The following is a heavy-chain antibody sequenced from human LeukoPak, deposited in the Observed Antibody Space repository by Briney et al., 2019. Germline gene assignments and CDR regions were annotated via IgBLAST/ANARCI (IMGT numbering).Heavy chain of an antibody. Sequence: PSETLSLTCTVSGGSISSYYWSWIRQPPGKGLEWIGYIYYSGSTNYNPSLKSRVTISVDTSKNQFSLKLSSVTAADTAVYYCARDQFWYYGSGSYSGMDVWGKGTTVIISS. CDR2: IYYSGST. V-gene: IGHV4-59*01. CDR3: ARDQFWYYGSGSYSGMDV. D-gene: IGHD3-10*01. J-gene: IGHJ6*01. CDR1: GGSISSYY.